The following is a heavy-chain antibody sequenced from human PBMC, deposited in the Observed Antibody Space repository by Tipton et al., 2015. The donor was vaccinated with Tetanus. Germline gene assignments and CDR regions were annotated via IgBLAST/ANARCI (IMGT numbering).Heavy chain of an antibody. CDR1: GGLITTGGYS. J-gene: IGHJ4*02. D-gene: IGHD5-12*01. CDR3: VRGRGLGAYSFGFEY. CDR2: IYQTDST. Sequence: TLSLTCNVSGGLITTGGYSWGWIRQPPGQGLEWLGYIYQTDSTYYKPSVRSRLTLSLRRSKNQVSLKLSSVTAADTAVYYCVRGRGLGAYSFGFEYWGQGALVTVSS. V-gene: IGHV4-30-2*01.